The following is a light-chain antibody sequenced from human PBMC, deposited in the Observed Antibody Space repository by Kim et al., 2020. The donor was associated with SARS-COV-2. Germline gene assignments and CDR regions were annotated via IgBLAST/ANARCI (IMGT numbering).Light chain of an antibody. CDR1: SSDVGGYDY. CDR2: DVS. CDR3: SSHTSSSTYV. Sequence: GQSITISCTGTSSDVGGYDYVSWYQQRPGEAPKLLIDDVSNRPSGVSDHFSGSKSGNTASLTISGLQAEDEADYFCSSHTSSSTYVFGTGTKVTVL. V-gene: IGLV2-14*03. J-gene: IGLJ1*01.